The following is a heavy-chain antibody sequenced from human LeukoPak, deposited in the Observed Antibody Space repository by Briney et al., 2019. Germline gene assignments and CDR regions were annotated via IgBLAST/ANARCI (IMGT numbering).Heavy chain of an antibody. D-gene: IGHD6-13*01. CDR2: ISWNSGSI. CDR3: TSSFT. J-gene: IGHJ4*02. CDR1: GFTFGNYA. Sequence: PGRSLRLSCAASGFTFGNYAMPWVRQSPGKGLEWVSGISWNSGSIGYADSVKGRFTISRDNAKNSLYLEMNSLRVEDTALYYCTSSFTWGQGTLVTVSS. V-gene: IGHV3-9*01.